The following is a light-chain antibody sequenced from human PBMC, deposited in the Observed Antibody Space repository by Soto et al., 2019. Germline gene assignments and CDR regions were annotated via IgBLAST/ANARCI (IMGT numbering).Light chain of an antibody. J-gene: IGKJ3*01. CDR3: QKYSSVPV. V-gene: IGKV1-27*01. CDR1: HGIRNF. CDR2: AAS. Sequence: DIHMTQSPTSLSASVGARVTITFRASHGIRNFADWYQQKPGKAPKLLIYAASTLQSGLPSRFSGSGSGTDFTLTINSLQPEDVATYSCQKYSSVPVFGPGTKVEIK.